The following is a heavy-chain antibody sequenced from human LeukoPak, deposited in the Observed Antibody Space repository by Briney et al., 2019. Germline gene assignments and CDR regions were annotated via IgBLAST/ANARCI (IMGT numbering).Heavy chain of an antibody. CDR1: GYTFTGYY. CDR2: INPNSGDT. D-gene: IGHD3-9*01. Sequence: ASVKVSCQPSGYTFTGYYMHWVRQAPGQGLEWMGWINPNSGDTNYAQKFQGRVTMTRDTSISTAYMDLSRLRSDDTAVYYCARSPDILTGENFDYWGQGTLVTVSS. V-gene: IGHV1-2*02. CDR3: ARSPDILTGENFDY. J-gene: IGHJ4*02.